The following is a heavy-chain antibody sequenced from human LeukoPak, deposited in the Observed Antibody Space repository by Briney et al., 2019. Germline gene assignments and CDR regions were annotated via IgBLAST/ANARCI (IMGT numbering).Heavy chain of an antibody. D-gene: IGHD3-3*01. CDR2: IYYSGST. J-gene: IGHJ5*02. CDR1: GGSMSPYH. Sequence: SETLSLTCTVSGGSMSPYHWGWIRQPPGKGLEWTGYIYYSGSTNYNPSLKSRVTISVDTSKNQFSLKLSSVTAADTAVYYCARLGKNDFWSGYWFDPWGQGTLVTVSS. V-gene: IGHV4-59*08. CDR3: ARLGKNDFWSGYWFDP.